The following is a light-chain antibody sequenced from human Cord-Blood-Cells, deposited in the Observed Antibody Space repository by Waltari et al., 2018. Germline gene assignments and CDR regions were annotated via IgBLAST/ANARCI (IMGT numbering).Light chain of an antibody. CDR1: QSVSSSY. CDR2: GAS. J-gene: IGKJ1*01. V-gene: IGKV3-20*01. Sequence: EIVLTQSPGTLSLSPGERATLSCRASQSVSSSYLAWYQQKPGQAPRLLIYGASSRATGIPDRFSGSGSGTDLTLTISRLEPEDFAVYYCQQYGGSPTWTFGQGTKVEIK. CDR3: QQYGGSPTWT.